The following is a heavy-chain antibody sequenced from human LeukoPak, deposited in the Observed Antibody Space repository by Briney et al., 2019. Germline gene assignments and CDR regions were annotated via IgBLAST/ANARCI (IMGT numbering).Heavy chain of an antibody. CDR1: GFTFSSYE. D-gene: IGHD3/OR15-3a*01. CDR2: ISSSGSTI. Sequence: GGSLRLSCAASGFTFSSYEMNWVRQAPGKGLKWLSYISSSGSTIYYADSVKGRFTISRDNAKNSLYLQMNSLRAEDTVVYYCARVGRGYYGMDVWGQGTTVTVSS. CDR3: ARVGRGYYGMDV. V-gene: IGHV3-48*03. J-gene: IGHJ6*02.